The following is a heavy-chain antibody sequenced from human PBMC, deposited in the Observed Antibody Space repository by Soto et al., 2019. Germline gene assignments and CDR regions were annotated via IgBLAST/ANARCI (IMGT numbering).Heavy chain of an antibody. CDR3: ARSIDP. Sequence: ASETLSLTCTVSGGSISRGGYYWSWIRQHPGKGLEWIGYIYYSGRTYYNPSLKSRVTISVDTSKNQFSLKLSSVTAADTAVYYCARSIDPWGQGTLVTVSS. CDR1: GGSISRGGYY. V-gene: IGHV4-31*03. J-gene: IGHJ5*02. CDR2: IYYSGRT.